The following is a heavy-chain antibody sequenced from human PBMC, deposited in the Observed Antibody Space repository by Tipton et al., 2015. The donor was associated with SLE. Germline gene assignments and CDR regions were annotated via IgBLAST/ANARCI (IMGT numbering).Heavy chain of an antibody. J-gene: IGHJ4*01. CDR1: GGSLSSSTYY. CDR2: TNPSGNT. Sequence: TLSLTCTVSGGSLSSSTYYWGWIRQPPGKGLEWIGQTNPSGNTNYSPSLTSRVTISVDTSNNQLSLKLTSVTAADTAVYYCARGAKERITLVRVRPYYFDYWGQGSLVTVSS. V-gene: IGHV4-39*02. D-gene: IGHD3-10*01. CDR3: ARGAKERITLVRVRPYYFDY.